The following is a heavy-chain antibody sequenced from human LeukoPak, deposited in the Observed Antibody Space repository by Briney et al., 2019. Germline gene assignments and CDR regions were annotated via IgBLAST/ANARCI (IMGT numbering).Heavy chain of an antibody. J-gene: IGHJ5*02. Sequence: ASVKVSCKASGYTFTSYDINWVRQATGQGLEWMGWMNPNSGNTGYAQKFQGRVTMTRNTSISTAYMELSSLRSEDTAVYYCARVYRSGGSCYSKGSNWFDPWGQGTLVTVSS. CDR1: GYTFTSYD. D-gene: IGHD2-15*01. V-gene: IGHV1-8*01. CDR2: MNPNSGNT. CDR3: ARVYRSGGSCYSKGSNWFDP.